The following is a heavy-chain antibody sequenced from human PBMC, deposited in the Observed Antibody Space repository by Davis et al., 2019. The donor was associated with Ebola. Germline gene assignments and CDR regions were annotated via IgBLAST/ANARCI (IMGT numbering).Heavy chain of an antibody. CDR3: ARGTGDFWSGYPADV. D-gene: IGHD3-3*01. CDR1: GYTFTVYY. CDR2: VHGGNGNT. V-gene: IGHV1/OR15-3*02. Sequence: ASVKVSCKASGYTFTVYYMHWVRQAPGQRLEWMGWVHGGNGNTKYSQRFQGRVTITTDTSASTAYMELSSLRSEDTAVYYCARGTGDFWSGYPADVRGQGTTVTVSS. J-gene: IGHJ6*02.